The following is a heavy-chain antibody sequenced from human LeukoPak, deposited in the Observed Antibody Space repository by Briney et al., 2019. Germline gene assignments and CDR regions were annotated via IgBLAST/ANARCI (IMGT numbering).Heavy chain of an antibody. CDR3: ARLSQTPDYYSNGGYYYLGY. V-gene: IGHV1-8*01. D-gene: IGHD3-22*01. J-gene: IGHJ4*02. CDR2: MNPNTGRT. Sequence: GASVKASCKASRYTFTSYDINWVREAAGQGLEWMGWMNPNTGRTGFAQKFQGRLTMTRDTSISTAYMELSSLRSEDTAVYYCARLSQTPDYYSNGGYYYLGYWGQGTPVTVSS. CDR1: RYTFTSYD.